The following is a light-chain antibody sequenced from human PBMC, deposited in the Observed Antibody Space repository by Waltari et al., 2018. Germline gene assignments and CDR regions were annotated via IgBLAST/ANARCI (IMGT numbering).Light chain of an antibody. CDR3: QQLNSYRYT. J-gene: IGKJ2*01. V-gene: IGKV1-9*01. Sequence: IQLTQSPSFLSASVGDRVTITCRASQTISIYLAWYQQKPGKAPKLLIYAASTLQRGVPSRFSGSASGTEFSLTISSLQPEDSATYYCQQLNSYRYTFGQGT. CDR1: QTISIY. CDR2: AAS.